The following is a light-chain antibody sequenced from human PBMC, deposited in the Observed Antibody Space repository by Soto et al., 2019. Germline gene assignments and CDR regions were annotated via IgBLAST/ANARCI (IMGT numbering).Light chain of an antibody. Sequence: EIVLTQSPATLSLSPGERATLSCRASQSVSSYLAWYQQKPGQAPRLLIYDASNRATGIPARFSGSGSGTDFTLTISSLEPEDFAVYYCQQYNNWPPTWTFGQGTKVDI. CDR2: DAS. J-gene: IGKJ1*01. CDR3: QQYNNWPPTWT. CDR1: QSVSSY. V-gene: IGKV3-11*01.